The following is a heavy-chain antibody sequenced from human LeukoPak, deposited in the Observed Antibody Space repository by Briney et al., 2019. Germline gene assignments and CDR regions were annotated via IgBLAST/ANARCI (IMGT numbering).Heavy chain of an antibody. CDR1: GFTFSSYA. Sequence: GGSLRLSCAASGFTFSSYAIAWVRQAPGKGLEWVSGISDSGGSIHYADSVKGRFTISRDNSKNTLYLQMTSLRTEDTAVYSCAKEGRRDASPFDYWGQGTLVTVSS. CDR2: ISDSGGSI. CDR3: AKEGRRDASPFDY. V-gene: IGHV3-23*01. D-gene: IGHD2-15*01. J-gene: IGHJ4*02.